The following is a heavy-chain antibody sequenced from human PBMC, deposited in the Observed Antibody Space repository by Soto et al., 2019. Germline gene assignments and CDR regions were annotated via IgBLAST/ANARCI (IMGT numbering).Heavy chain of an antibody. D-gene: IGHD3-3*01. CDR3: ARGGWIGVAQGAFDR. V-gene: IGHV4-59*01. J-gene: IGHJ3*01. CDR1: GGSMSSYF. Sequence: QVQLRESGPGLVKPSETLSLTCTVSGGSMSSYFWTWIRQSPGKGLEWIGYIYNSVTTHYNPSLRSRVTISVDTSGDKFSLKLSSVTAADTAIYYCARGGWIGVAQGAFDRWGQGTVVTVSS. CDR2: IYNSVTT.